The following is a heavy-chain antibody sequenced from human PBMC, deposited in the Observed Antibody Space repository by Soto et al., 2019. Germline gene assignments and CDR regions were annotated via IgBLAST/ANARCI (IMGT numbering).Heavy chain of an antibody. CDR3: AADLVPAAAMPIDY. V-gene: IGHV1-58*01. CDR2: IVVGSGNT. CDR1: GFTFTSSA. Sequence: RASVKVSCKASGFTFTSSAVQWVRQARGQRLEWIGWIVVGSGNTNYAQKFQERVTITRDMSTSTAYMELSSLRSEDTAVYYCAADLVPAAAMPIDYWGQGTLVTVSS. D-gene: IGHD2-2*01. J-gene: IGHJ4*02.